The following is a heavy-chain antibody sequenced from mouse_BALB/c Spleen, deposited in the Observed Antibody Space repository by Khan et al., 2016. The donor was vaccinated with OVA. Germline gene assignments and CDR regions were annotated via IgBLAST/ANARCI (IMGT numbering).Heavy chain of an antibody. V-gene: IGHV2-9*02. CDR2: IWAGGST. CDR3: AGLYYYGSIFYAMDY. J-gene: IGHJ4*01. D-gene: IGHD1-1*01. CDR1: GFSLTSYG. Sequence: VQLQESGPGLVAPSQSLSITCTVSGFSLTSYGVHWVRQPPGKGLEWLGVIWAGGSTNYNSAPMSRLSISKDNSKSQAFLKIDSLQTDDTAMYYCAGLYYYGSIFYAMDYWGQGTSVTVSS.